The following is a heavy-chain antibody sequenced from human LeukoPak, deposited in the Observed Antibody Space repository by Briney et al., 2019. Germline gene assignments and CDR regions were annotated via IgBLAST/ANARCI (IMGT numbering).Heavy chain of an antibody. CDR2: INPNSGYT. CDR1: GYTFTDYY. Sequence: GASVKVSCKASGYTFTDYYMHWVRQASGQGLEWMGWINPNSGYTNYAQRFQGRVTMTRDTSISTAYLDLSGLRSNDTAVFYCAREGAEGAVLDYWGQGTLVTVSS. D-gene: IGHD1-26*01. V-gene: IGHV1-2*02. J-gene: IGHJ4*02. CDR3: AREGAEGAVLDY.